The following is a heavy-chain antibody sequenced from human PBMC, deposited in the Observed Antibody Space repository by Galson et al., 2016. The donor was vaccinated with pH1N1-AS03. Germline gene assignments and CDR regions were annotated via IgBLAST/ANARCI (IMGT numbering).Heavy chain of an antibody. CDR2: IYDSGNT. J-gene: IGHJ5*02. CDR3: ASVSLAYCSSTSCVRFDP. Sequence: TLSLTCTVSGGSISSGTYFWNWIRQHPEKGLEWIGLIYDSGNTFYNPSLKSRVSISVDTSKNQFSLKLNSVTASDTAVYYCASVSLAYCSSTSCVRFDPWGQGTLVTVSS. V-gene: IGHV4-31*03. CDR1: GGSISSGTYF. D-gene: IGHD2-2*01.